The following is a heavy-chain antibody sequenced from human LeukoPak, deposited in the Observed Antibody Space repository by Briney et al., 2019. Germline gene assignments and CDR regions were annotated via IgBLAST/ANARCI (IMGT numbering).Heavy chain of an antibody. J-gene: IGHJ4*02. CDR2: ISWNSGSI. CDR1: GFTFDDYA. CDR3: AKGPRAAYYGGFFDY. V-gene: IGHV3-9*01. D-gene: IGHD4-17*01. Sequence: PGGSLRLSCAASGFTFDDYAMHWVRHAPGKGLEWVSGISWNSGSIGYADSVKGRFTISRDNAKNSLYLQMNSLRAEDTALYYCAKGPRAAYYGGFFDYWGQGTLVTVSS.